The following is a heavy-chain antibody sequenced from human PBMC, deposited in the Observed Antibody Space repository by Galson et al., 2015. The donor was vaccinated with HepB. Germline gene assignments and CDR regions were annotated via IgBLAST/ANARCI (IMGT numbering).Heavy chain of an antibody. D-gene: IGHD3-22*01. CDR3: ARNYDSSGYLGLYYFDY. CDR2: IIPIFGTA. V-gene: IGHV1-69*13. J-gene: IGHJ4*02. CDR1: GGTFSSYA. Sequence: SVKVSCKASGGTFSSYAISWVRQAPGQGLEWMGGIIPIFGTANYAQKFQGRVTITADESTSTAYMEPSSLRSEDTAVYYCARNYDSSGYLGLYYFDYWGQGTLVTVSS.